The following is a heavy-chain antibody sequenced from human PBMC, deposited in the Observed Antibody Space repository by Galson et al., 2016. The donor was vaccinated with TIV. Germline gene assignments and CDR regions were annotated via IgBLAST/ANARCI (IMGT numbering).Heavy chain of an antibody. D-gene: IGHD5-24*01. CDR1: GFSVSFNH. J-gene: IGHJ4*02. V-gene: IGHV3-53*01. Sequence: SLRLSCAVSGFSVSFNHMSWVRQAPGKGLEWVSLIYASDTTYYIDSVKGRFTISRDNSKNTLYLQMNSLRVDDTAVYYCAKAGKGDAYPNYFDHWGQGALVTVTS. CDR3: AKAGKGDAYPNYFDH. CDR2: IYASDTT.